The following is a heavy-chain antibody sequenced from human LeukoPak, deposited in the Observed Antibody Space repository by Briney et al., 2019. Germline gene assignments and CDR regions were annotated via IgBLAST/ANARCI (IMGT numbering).Heavy chain of an antibody. Sequence: ASVKVSCKASGYTFTGYYMHWVRQAPGQGLEWMGWINPNSGGTNYAQKFQGRVTMTRDTSISTAYMELSRLRSDDTAVYYCARVVGVVNLDAFDIWSQGTMVTVSS. V-gene: IGHV1-2*02. CDR3: ARVVGVVNLDAFDI. CDR2: INPNSGGT. J-gene: IGHJ3*02. D-gene: IGHD3-3*01. CDR1: GYTFTGYY.